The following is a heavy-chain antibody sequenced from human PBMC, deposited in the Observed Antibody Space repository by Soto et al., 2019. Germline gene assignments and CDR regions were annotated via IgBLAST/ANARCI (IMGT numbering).Heavy chain of an antibody. V-gene: IGHV4-59*01. CDR2: IHYNGNT. J-gene: IGHJ4*02. CDR3: ARLTHYYYADTFDY. D-gene: IGHD3-10*01. CDR1: GDSISAYS. Sequence: PSETLSLTCTVSGDSISAYSWSWVRQPPGKGLEWIGNIHYNGNTKYNPSLKSRVSMSVDTSKNQFSLRLSSVTAADTAVYYCARLTHYYYADTFDYWGPGILVTVSS.